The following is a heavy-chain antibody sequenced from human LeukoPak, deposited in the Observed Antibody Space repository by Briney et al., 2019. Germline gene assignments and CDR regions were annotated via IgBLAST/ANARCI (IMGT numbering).Heavy chain of an antibody. CDR3: AKAVNGDYFNWFDP. CDR1: GFTFSSYA. J-gene: IGHJ5*02. D-gene: IGHD4-17*01. V-gene: IGHV3-23*01. CDR2: ISGSGGST. Sequence: PGGSLRLSCAASGFTFSSYAMSWVRQAPGKGLEWVSGISGSGGSTYYADSVKGRFTISRDNSKNTLYLQMNSLRAEDTAVYYCAKAVNGDYFNWFDPWGQGTLVTVSP.